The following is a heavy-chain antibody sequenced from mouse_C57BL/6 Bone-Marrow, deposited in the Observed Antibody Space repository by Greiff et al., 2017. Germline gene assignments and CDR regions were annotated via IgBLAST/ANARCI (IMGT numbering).Heavy chain of an antibody. CDR2: ITPSSGYT. V-gene: IGHV1-4*01. CDR1: GYTFTSYT. Sequence: QVQLQQSGAELARPGASVKMSCKASGYTFTSYTMHWVKQRPGQGLEWIGYITPSSGYTKYNQKFKDKATLTADKSSSTAYMQLSSLTSEDAAVYYCARGRYYAMDYWGQGTSVTVSS. J-gene: IGHJ4*01. CDR3: ARGRYYAMDY.